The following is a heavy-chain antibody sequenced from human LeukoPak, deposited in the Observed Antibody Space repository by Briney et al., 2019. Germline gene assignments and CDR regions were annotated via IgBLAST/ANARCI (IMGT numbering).Heavy chain of an antibody. V-gene: IGHV3-9*01. J-gene: IGHJ6*03. D-gene: IGHD2/OR15-2a*01. CDR3: AKDAYGGATFFYYMDV. Sequence: GRSLRLFCAGSGFTFDDYAMHWVRQTPGKGLEWVSGISWNSGNIAYADFVGGRFTISRDNAKNSLSLQMNSLSDEDTAVYYCAKDAYGGATFFYYMDVWGKGTTVTVSS. CDR1: GFTFDDYA. CDR2: ISWNSGNI.